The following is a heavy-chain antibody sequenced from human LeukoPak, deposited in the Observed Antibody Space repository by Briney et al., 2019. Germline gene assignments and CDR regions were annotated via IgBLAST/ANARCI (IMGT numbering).Heavy chain of an antibody. Sequence: SETLSLTCTVSGGSVSSDSYYWNWIRQPPGKGLEWIGYIYYSGSTNHNPSLKSRVTISVDTSTNQFSLKLSSVIAADTAVFYCARGDCSGGNCFHFDSWGQGTLVTVSS. J-gene: IGHJ4*02. CDR1: GGSVSSDSYY. D-gene: IGHD2-15*01. V-gene: IGHV4-61*01. CDR2: IYYSGST. CDR3: ARGDCSGGNCFHFDS.